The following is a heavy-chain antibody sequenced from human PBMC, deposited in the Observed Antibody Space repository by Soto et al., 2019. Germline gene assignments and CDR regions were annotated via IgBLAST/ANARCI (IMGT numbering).Heavy chain of an antibody. CDR1: GFTVSNNY. D-gene: IGHD7-27*01. Sequence: EVQLVESGGGLIQPGGSLRLSCAASGFTVSNNYMSWVRQPPGKGLEWVSIIYSGGNTYYADAVKGRFTISRDNSKNPLYLQMNGLRAEDPALFYCAGPTGDPGGGGYYFDYWGQGTLVTVSS. V-gene: IGHV3-53*01. CDR2: IYSGGNT. J-gene: IGHJ4*02. CDR3: AGPTGDPGGGGYYFDY.